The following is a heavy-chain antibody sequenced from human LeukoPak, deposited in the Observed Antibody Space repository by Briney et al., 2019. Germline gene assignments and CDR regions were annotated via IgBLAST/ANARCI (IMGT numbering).Heavy chain of an antibody. D-gene: IGHD1-1*01. Sequence: VSTGGSLRLSCAASGFTFSSYAMSWVRQAPGKGLEWVSAISGSGGSTYYADSVKGRFTISRDNSKNTLYLQMNSLRAEDTAVYYCAKYRTSRGCVYWGQGTLVTVSS. CDR3: AKYRTSRGCVY. V-gene: IGHV3-23*01. J-gene: IGHJ4*02. CDR2: ISGSGGST. CDR1: GFTFSSYA.